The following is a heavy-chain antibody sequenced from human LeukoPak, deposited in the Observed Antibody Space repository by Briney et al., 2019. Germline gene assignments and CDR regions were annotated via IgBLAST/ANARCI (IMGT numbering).Heavy chain of an antibody. CDR3: ARDDNVVVPAAYDY. CDR2: IGGYNGNT. J-gene: IGHJ4*02. V-gene: IGHV1-18*01. Sequence: GASVKVSCKASNYTFSSYGINWVRQAPGQGLEWMGWIGGYNGNTIYAQKFQGRVTMTTDTSTSTAYMELRSLKSDDTAVYYCARDDNVVVPAAYDYWGQGTLVTVSS. D-gene: IGHD2-2*01. CDR1: NYTFSSYG.